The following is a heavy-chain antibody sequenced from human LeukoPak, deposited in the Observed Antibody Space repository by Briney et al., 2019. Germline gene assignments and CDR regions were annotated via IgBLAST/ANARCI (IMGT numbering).Heavy chain of an antibody. CDR3: ARHTRDFVDY. J-gene: IGHJ4*02. CDR1: GYSFTSYW. V-gene: IGHV5-51*01. D-gene: IGHD3-3*01. Sequence: GESLKISCKGSGYSFTSYWIGWVRQMPGKGLEWMGIIYPGDSDTRYSPSFQGQVTLSADESISTAYLQWSSLKASDTAIYYCARHTRDFVDYWGQGTLVTVSS. CDR2: IYPGDSDT.